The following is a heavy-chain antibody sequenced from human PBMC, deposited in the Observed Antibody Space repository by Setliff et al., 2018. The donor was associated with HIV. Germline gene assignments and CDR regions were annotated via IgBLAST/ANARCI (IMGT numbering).Heavy chain of an antibody. CDR2: INHSGST. CDR1: GGSFSGYY. CDR3: ARRRWELLKRGAAFDI. V-gene: IGHV4-34*01. J-gene: IGHJ3*02. Sequence: LSLTCAVYGGSFSGYYCSWIRQPPGKGLEWIGEINHSGSTNYNPSLKSRVTISVDTSKNQFSLKLSSVTAADTAVYYCARRRWELLKRGAAFDIWGQGTMVTVSS. D-gene: IGHD1-26*01.